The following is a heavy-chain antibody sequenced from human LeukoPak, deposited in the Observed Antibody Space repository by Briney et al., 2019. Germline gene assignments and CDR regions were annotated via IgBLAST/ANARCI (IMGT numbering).Heavy chain of an antibody. D-gene: IGHD1-26*01. CDR3: ARDSGSSKSAGSYIDY. J-gene: IGHJ4*02. CDR1: GSTFGSYS. CDR2: ISSSSSYI. V-gene: IGHV3-21*01. Sequence: GGSLRLSCAASGSTFGSYSMNWVRQAPGKGLEWVSSISSSSSYIYYADSVKGRFTISRDNAKSSLYLQMNSLRAEDTAVYYCARDSGSSKSAGSYIDYWGQGTLVTVSS.